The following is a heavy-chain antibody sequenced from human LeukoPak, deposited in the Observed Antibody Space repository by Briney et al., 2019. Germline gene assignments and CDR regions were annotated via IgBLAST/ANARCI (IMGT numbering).Heavy chain of an antibody. Sequence: GASVKVSCKASGGTSSSYAISWVRQAPGQGLEWMGGIIPIFGTANYAQKFQGRVTITTDESTSTAYMELSSLRSEDTAVYYCARGTAMVTFYYMDVWGKGTTVTVSS. CDR2: IIPIFGTA. CDR1: GGTSSSYA. V-gene: IGHV1-69*05. CDR3: ARGTAMVTFYYMDV. J-gene: IGHJ6*03. D-gene: IGHD5-18*01.